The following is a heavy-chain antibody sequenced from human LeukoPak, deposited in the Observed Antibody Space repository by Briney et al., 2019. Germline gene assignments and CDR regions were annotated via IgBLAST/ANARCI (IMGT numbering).Heavy chain of an antibody. V-gene: IGHV4-30-2*01. D-gene: IGHD3-10*01. J-gene: IGHJ4*02. Sequence: SETLSLTCAVSGGSISSGGYSWSWTRQPPGKGLEWIGYIYHSGSTYYNPSLKSRVTISVDRSKNQFSLKLSSVTAADTAVYYCARSAGPNGELLDYWGQGTLVTVSS. CDR3: ARSAGPNGELLDY. CDR1: GGSISSGGYS. CDR2: IYHSGST.